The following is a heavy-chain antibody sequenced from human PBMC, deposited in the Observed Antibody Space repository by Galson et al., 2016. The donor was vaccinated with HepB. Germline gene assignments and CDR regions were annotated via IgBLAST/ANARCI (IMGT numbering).Heavy chain of an antibody. V-gene: IGHV4-30-2*01. D-gene: IGHD3-10*01. J-gene: IGHJ4*02. Sequence: TLSLTCAVSGGSITSDGNSWSCVRQPPGKGLEWIGYIYHSGSTDYNPTLESRVTISVDKSKNQFSLKLSSVTAADTAVYYCARRRYGSGDYWGQGTLVTVSS. CDR1: GGSITSDGNS. CDR3: ARRRYGSGDY. CDR2: IYHSGST.